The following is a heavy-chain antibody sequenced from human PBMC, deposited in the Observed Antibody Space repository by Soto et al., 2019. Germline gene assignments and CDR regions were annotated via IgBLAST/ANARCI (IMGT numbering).Heavy chain of an antibody. CDR2: IYPGDSDT. J-gene: IGHJ3*02. D-gene: IGHD3-3*01. CDR3: ASRSYYDFWSGPRYDAFDI. CDR1: GYSFTSYW. V-gene: IGHV5-51*01. Sequence: PGESLKISCKGSGYSFTSYWIGWVRQMPGKGLEWMGIIYPGDSDTRYSPSFQGQVTISADKSISTAYLQWSGLKASDTAMYYCASRSYYDFWSGPRYDAFDIWGQGTMVTVSS.